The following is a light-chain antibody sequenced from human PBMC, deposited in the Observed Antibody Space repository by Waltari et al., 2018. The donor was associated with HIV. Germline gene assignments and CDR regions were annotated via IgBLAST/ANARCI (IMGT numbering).Light chain of an antibody. CDR1: SSHVGGHNC. Sequence: QSALTQPPSASGSPGRSVTISCTRTSSHVGGHNCVSWYQQHPGKAPTLMIYEVSKRPSGVPDRFSGSKSGNTASLTVSGLQAEDEADYYCSSYAGSNNFGVFGGGTKLTVL. CDR3: SSYAGSNNFGV. CDR2: EVS. V-gene: IGLV2-8*01. J-gene: IGLJ2*01.